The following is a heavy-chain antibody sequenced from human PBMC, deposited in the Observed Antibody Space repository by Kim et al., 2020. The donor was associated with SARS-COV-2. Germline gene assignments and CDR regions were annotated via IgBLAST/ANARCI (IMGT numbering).Heavy chain of an antibody. D-gene: IGHD2-8*01. J-gene: IGHJ4*01. Sequence: SETLSLTCTVSGGSISSSSYYWGWIRQPPGKGLEWIGSIYYSGSTYYNPSLKSRVTISVDTSKNQFSLKLSSVTAADTAVYYCATGRILYSIQMPDYWG. CDR2: IYYSGST. CDR1: GGSISSSSYY. V-gene: IGHV4-39*01. CDR3: ATGRILYSIQMPDY.